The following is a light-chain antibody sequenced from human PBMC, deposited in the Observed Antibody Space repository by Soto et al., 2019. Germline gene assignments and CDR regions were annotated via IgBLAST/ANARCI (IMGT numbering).Light chain of an antibody. J-gene: IGKJ3*01. CDR1: QGIGSW. CDR2: AAS. Sequence: DIQMTQSPSSVSASVGDRVTITCRASQGIGSWLAWYQQKPGKAPKLLIYAASSLQSGVPSRFSGSGSGTDFNLTISSLQPEDFATYFYQQANSFPPSFTFGRGTKVDFK. CDR3: QQANSFPPSFT. V-gene: IGKV1-12*01.